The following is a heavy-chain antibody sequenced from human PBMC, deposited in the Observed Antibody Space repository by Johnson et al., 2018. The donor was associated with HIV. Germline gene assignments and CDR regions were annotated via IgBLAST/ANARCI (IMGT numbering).Heavy chain of an antibody. J-gene: IGHJ3*02. CDR3: AKGCGSGMVPFAFDI. Sequence: LVESGGGLVQPGRSLRLSCAASGFTFDDYAMHWVRQAPGKGLEWVSGISWNSGSIGYADSVKGRFTISRDNAKNSLYRQMNSLRAEDTALYYCAKGCGSGMVPFAFDIWGQGTMVTVSS. V-gene: IGHV3-9*01. CDR1: GFTFDDYA. D-gene: IGHD5-18*01. CDR2: ISWNSGSI.